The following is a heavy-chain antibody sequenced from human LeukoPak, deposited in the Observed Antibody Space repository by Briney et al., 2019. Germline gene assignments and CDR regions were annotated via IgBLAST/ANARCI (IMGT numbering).Heavy chain of an antibody. CDR2: ITATGRDT. Sequence: PGGSLRLSCAASGFSFSTYAMNWVRQAPGKRLEWVSSITATGRDTYYALSVKGRITISRDNSKNTLYLQMNSLRADDTALYYCVVYSGYDGYFDYWGQGTLVTVSS. J-gene: IGHJ4*02. CDR3: VVYSGYDGYFDY. CDR1: GFSFSTYA. D-gene: IGHD5-12*01. V-gene: IGHV3-23*01.